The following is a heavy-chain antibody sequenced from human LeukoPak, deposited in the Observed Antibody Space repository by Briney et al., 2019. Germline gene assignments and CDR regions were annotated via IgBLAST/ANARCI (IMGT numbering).Heavy chain of an antibody. V-gene: IGHV1-24*01. Sequence: ASVKVSCKVSGYTLTELSMHWVRQAPGKGLEWIGGFDPEDGETIYAQKFQGRVTMTEDTSTDTAYMELSSLRSEDTAVYYCATSSPKYYYYGMDVWGQGTTVTVSS. CDR1: GYTLTELS. J-gene: IGHJ6*02. CDR3: ATSSPKYYYYGMDV. CDR2: FDPEDGET.